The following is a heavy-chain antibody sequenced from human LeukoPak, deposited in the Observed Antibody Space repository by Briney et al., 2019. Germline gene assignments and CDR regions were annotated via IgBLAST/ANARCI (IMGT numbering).Heavy chain of an antibody. D-gene: IGHD3-22*01. J-gene: IGHJ5*02. CDR1: GXTFSTYG. Sequence: RSLRLSFAASGXTFSTYGLHWVRQAPGKGLEWVALISYDGRNKYYADSVKGRFTISSDNSKNTSYLQMNSLRSEDTAVYYCARGSVPYYDYGWFDPWGQGVLVTVSS. CDR3: ARGSVPYYDYGWFDP. V-gene: IGHV3-30*03. CDR2: ISYDGRNK.